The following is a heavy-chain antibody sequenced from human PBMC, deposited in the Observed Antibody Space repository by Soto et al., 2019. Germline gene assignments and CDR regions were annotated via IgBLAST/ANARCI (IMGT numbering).Heavy chain of an antibody. CDR3: AKTYYYDSSGYSNHEFDY. CDR1: GFTFSSYA. CDR2: ISGSGGST. J-gene: IGHJ4*02. Sequence: GSLRLSCAASGFTFSSYAMSWVRQAPGKGLEWVSAISGSGGSTYYADSVKGRFTISRDNSKNTLFLQMNSLRAEDTAVYYCAKTYYYDSSGYSNHEFDYWGQGTLVTVSS. D-gene: IGHD3-22*01. V-gene: IGHV3-23*01.